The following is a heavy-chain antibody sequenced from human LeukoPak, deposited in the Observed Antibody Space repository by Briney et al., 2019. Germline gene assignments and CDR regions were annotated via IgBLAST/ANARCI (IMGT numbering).Heavy chain of an antibody. CDR1: GCTISSYS. J-gene: IGHJ4*02. V-gene: IGHV3-30*18. CDR2: MSYSVFNR. CDR3: AKVKEMYCGGSYYFDY. Sequence: GGTLSLSCAASGCTISSYSIYWVRKARGKGKGRVAVMSYSVFNRYYASYVHGPFTISRDNSKNTLWLQMNSLTAGATAEYYCAKVKEMYCGGSYYFDYWGQGTLVTVSP. D-gene: IGHD5-24*01.